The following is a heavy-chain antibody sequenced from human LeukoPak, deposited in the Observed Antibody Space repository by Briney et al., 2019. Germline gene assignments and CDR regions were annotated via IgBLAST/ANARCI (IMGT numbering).Heavy chain of an antibody. CDR2: ISGSGGST. CDR3: AKEHLGYCSSTSCLPGDYGMDV. CDR1: GFTFSSYA. V-gene: IGHV3-23*01. D-gene: IGHD2-2*01. Sequence: GGSLRLSCAASGFTFSSYAMSWVRQAPGKGLEWVSAISGSGGSTYYADSVKGRLTISRDNSKNTLYLQMNSLRAEDTAVYYCAKEHLGYCSSTSCLPGDYGMDVWGQGTTVTVSS. J-gene: IGHJ6*02.